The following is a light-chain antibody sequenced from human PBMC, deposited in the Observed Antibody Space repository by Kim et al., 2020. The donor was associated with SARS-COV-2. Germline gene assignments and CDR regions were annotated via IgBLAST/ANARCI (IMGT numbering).Light chain of an antibody. CDR2: GAS. J-gene: IGKJ2*01. CDR3: QQYYHWPPYT. V-gene: IGKV3-15*01. Sequence: VSPGERVTLSCSASESVSSNLAWYQQIPGQPPRLRIYGASTRATGVAARFSGSGSGTEFTLTISSLLSEDFAVYYCQQYYHWPPYTFGQGTKLEI. CDR1: ESVSSN.